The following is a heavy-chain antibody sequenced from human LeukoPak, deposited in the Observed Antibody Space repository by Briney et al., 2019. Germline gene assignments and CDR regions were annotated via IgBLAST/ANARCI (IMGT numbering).Heavy chain of an antibody. D-gene: IGHD2/OR15-2a*01. CDR3: AITTANDAFDI. V-gene: IGHV3-21*01. CDR2: ISSSSSYI. J-gene: IGHJ3*02. CDR1: GFTFSSYS. Sequence: GGSLRLSCAASGFTFSSYSMNWVRQAPGKGLEWVSSISSSSSYIYYADSVKGRFTISRDNSKNTLYLQMNSLRAEDTAVYYCAITTANDAFDIWGQGTMVTVSS.